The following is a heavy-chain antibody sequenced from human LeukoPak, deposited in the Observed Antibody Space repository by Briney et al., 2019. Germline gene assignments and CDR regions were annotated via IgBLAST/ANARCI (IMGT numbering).Heavy chain of an antibody. J-gene: IGHJ6*03. CDR2: ISGSSGTI. V-gene: IGHV3-48*01. Sequence: PGGSLRLSCAASGFTFSSYGMHWVRQAPGKWLEWVSYISGSSGTIYYADSVKGRLTISRDNAKNSLYLQMNSLRGEDTAVYYCARRSEFGVLYYMDVWGKGTTVTVSS. CDR1: GFTFSSYG. CDR3: ARRSEFGVLYYMDV. D-gene: IGHD3-16*01.